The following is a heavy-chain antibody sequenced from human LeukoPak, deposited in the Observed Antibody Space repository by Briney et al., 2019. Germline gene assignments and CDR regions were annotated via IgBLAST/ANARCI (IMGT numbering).Heavy chain of an antibody. V-gene: IGHV3-30*02. CDR1: GFPFSGFG. CDR3: VGLNYNSGSYRNY. D-gene: IGHD3-10*01. CDR2: IRYDGSNK. J-gene: IGHJ4*02. Sequence: GGPLRLSCAASGFPFSGFGMHWVRQVPDKGLAWVAFIRYDGSNKYYADSVKGRFTISRDNSKNTLYLQMNSLRAEDTAVYYCVGLNYNSGSYRNYWGQGTLVTVSS.